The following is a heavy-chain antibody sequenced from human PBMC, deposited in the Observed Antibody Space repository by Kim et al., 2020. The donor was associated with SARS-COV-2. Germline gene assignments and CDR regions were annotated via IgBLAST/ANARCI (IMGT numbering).Heavy chain of an antibody. D-gene: IGHD3-22*01. V-gene: IGHV3-23*01. Sequence: GGSLRLSCAASGFTFSIYAMSWVHQPPGKGLQWVSSLSGSGRHAFYADSVKGRFTISRDNSRNMLWLQMSSLRADDTAIYYCAKSIDTGGYNFERGGDY. CDR1: GFTFSIYA. J-gene: IGHJ4*01. CDR3: AKSIDTGGYNFERGGDY. CDR2: LSGSGRHA.